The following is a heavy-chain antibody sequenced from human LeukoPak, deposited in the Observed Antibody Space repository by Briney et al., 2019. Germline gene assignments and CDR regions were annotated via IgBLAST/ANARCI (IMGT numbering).Heavy chain of an antibody. CDR2: ISGSGGST. V-gene: IGHV3-23*01. Sequence: GGSLRLSCAASGFTFSSYAMSWVRQAPGKGLEWVSAISGSGGSTYYADSVKGRFTISRDNSKNTLYLQMNSLRAEDTAVYYCARNQDSYYYDSSGYYVFDYWGQGTLVTVSS. CDR1: GFTFSSYA. D-gene: IGHD3-22*01. CDR3: ARNQDSYYYDSSGYYVFDY. J-gene: IGHJ4*02.